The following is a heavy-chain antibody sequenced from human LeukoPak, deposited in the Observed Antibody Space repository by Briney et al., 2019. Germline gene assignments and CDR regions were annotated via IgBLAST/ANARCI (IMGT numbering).Heavy chain of an antibody. D-gene: IGHD1-26*01. V-gene: IGHV1-69*05. CDR2: IIPIFGTA. CDR3: AGAKRVVGATSYYYYYMDV. CDR1: GGTFSSHA. J-gene: IGHJ6*03. Sequence: ALVKVSCKASGGTFSSHAISWVRQAPGQGLEWMGGIIPIFGTANYAQKFQGRVTITTDESTSTAYMELSSLRSEDTAVYYCAGAKRVVGATSYYYYYMDVWGKGTTVTVSS.